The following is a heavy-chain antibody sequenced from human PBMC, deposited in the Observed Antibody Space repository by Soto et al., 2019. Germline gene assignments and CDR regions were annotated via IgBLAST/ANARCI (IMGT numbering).Heavy chain of an antibody. Sequence: ASVKVSCKASGGTFSSYAISWVRQAPGQGLEWMGGIIPIFGTANYAQKFQGRVTITADESTSTAYMELSSLSSEDTAVYYCASGEYSYGYRFDYWGQGTLVTVSS. CDR2: IIPIFGTA. CDR1: GGTFSSYA. D-gene: IGHD5-18*01. J-gene: IGHJ4*02. CDR3: ASGEYSYGYRFDY. V-gene: IGHV1-69*13.